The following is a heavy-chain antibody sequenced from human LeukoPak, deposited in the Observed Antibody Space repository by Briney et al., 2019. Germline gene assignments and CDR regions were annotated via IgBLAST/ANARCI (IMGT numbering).Heavy chain of an antibody. D-gene: IGHD6-13*01. V-gene: IGHV3-23*01. CDR1: GFTVSSNY. J-gene: IGHJ4*02. CDR2: ISGSGGST. CDR3: AKAARIGYSSSWYPDY. Sequence: GGSLRLSCAASGFTVSSNYMSWVRQAPGKGLEWVSAISGSGGSTYYADSVKGRFTISRDNSKNTLYLQMNSLRAEDTAVYYCAKAARIGYSSSWYPDYWGQGTLVTVSS.